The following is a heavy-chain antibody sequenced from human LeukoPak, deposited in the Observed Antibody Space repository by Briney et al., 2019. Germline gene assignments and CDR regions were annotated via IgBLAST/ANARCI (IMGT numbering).Heavy chain of an antibody. D-gene: IGHD4-17*01. CDR2: IYPGDSNT. CDR1: GYKFTDYW. J-gene: IGHJ4*02. Sequence: GESLRISCKGFGYKFTDYWIGWVRQMPGKGLEWMAIIYPGDSNTRYNPSFQDQVTISADRSSSTAYLQWSSLEASDTAMYYCARPTTVTSPFDYWGQGTLVTVSS. V-gene: IGHV5-51*01. CDR3: ARPTTVTSPFDY.